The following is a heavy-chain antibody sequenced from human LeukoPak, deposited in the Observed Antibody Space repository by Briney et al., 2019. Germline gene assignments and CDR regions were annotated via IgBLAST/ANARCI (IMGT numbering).Heavy chain of an antibody. D-gene: IGHD3-16*01. J-gene: IGHJ6*03. CDR1: GGTFSSYA. Sequence: ASVKVSCKASGGTFSSYAISWVRQAPGQGLQWMGGIIPIFGTANYAQKFQGRVTITTDESTSTAYMELSRLRSEDTAVYYCARGGTLPRYYYMDVWGKGTTVTVSS. CDR3: ARGGTLPRYYYMDV. CDR2: IIPIFGTA. V-gene: IGHV1-69*05.